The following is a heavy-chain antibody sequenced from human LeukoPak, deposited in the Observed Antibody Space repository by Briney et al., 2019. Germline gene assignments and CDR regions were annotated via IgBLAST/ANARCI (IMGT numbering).Heavy chain of an antibody. CDR1: GGSISSGSYY. CDR3: ARGAAAGPPYYYYYMDV. CDR2: MYTSGGT. J-gene: IGHJ6*03. Sequence: TSETLSLTCTVSGGSISSGSYYWSWIRQPAGKGLEWIGRMYTSGGTNYNPSLKSRVTISVDTSKNQFSLKLSSVTAADTAVYYCARGAAAGPPYYYYYMDVWGKGTTVTVSS. V-gene: IGHV4-61*02. D-gene: IGHD6-13*01.